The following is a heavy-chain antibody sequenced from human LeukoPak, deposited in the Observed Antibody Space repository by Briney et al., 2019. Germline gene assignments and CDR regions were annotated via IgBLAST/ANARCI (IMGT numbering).Heavy chain of an antibody. CDR3: ARTGHYQFDS. CDR1: GYSFTDYD. CDR2: VSIYNDNT. J-gene: IGHJ4*02. V-gene: IGHV1-18*01. D-gene: IGHD3-10*01. Sequence: WASVKVSCKPSGYSFTDYDFSWVRHAPGQGLEWLGWVSIYNDNTNYAREFQDRITMTTAISTSTAYMELKSLTSDDTPVYFCARTGHYQFDSWGQGTLVTVSS.